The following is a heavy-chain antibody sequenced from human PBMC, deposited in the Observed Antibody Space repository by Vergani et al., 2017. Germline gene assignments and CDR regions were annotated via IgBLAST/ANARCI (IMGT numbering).Heavy chain of an antibody. D-gene: IGHD2-21*02. V-gene: IGHV3-21*06. CDR3: ARDCTSGDCPDNYGMDV. CDR1: GFTFSDFS. J-gene: IGHJ6*02. CDR2: IGSSGPYI. Sequence: VQLVESGGGLVKPGGSLRLSCAASGFTFSDFSMSWVRQAPGKGLECVAFIGSSGPYINYADSVKGRFIISRDNTNNSLFLLLRSLRAEDAAVYYCARDCTSGDCPDNYGMDVCGQGATVTVTS.